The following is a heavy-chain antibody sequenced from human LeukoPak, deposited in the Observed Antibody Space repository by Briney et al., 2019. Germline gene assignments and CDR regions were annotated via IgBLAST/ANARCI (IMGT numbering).Heavy chain of an antibody. J-gene: IGHJ4*02. Sequence: GGSLRVSCAASGFTFSDYHMNWIRQAAWRGLEWLSYLSPGGGPIYFAGSVRGRFTLYRDSPKNSPSLPTNSLTAEDTAVYYCTIGRDIAVAGPGGYFDLWAEGTLVTVSS. CDR1: GFTFSDYH. V-gene: IGHV3-11*01. CDR2: LSPGGGPI. CDR3: TIGRDIAVAGPGGYFDL. D-gene: IGHD6-19*01.